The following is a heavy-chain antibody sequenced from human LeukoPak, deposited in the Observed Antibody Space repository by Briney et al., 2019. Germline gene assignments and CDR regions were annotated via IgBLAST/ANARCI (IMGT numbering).Heavy chain of an antibody. CDR1: GFSFSTYW. CDR2: IKQDGSET. J-gene: IGHJ4*02. CDR3: ARETPRRGETRDGYR. V-gene: IGHV3-7*01. D-gene: IGHD5-24*01. Sequence: GGSLRLSCAASGFSFSTYWMNWVRQAPGRGLEWVANIKQDGSETYYADSVKGRFTISRDNPKNLLFLQINSLRVEDTAVYYCARETPRRGETRDGYRWGQGTVVTVSS.